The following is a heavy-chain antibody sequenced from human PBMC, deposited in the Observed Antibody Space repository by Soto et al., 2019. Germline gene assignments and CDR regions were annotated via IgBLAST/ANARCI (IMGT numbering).Heavy chain of an antibody. D-gene: IGHD6-13*01. CDR3: ARDRMAADATEVAFDF. J-gene: IGHJ3*01. Sequence: QVQLQESGPGLVKPSETQSLTCTVSGGSISTYFWNWLRQPPGKGLEWIAYISDSGRILYNPSLKSRVTLSLDASKNQFSLRLSSVTAADTAVYYCARDRMAADATEVAFDFWGQGTMVTVSS. CDR2: ISDSGRI. CDR1: GGSISTYF. V-gene: IGHV4-59*01.